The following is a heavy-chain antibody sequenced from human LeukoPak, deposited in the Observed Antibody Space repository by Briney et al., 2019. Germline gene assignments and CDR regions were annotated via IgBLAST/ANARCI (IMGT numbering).Heavy chain of an antibody. Sequence: ASVTVSCKASGGTFSSYAISWVRQAPGQGLEWMGGIIPIFGTANYAQKFQGRVTITADESTSTAYMELSSLRSEDTAVYYCAIYGSGSYYNRFDYWGQGTLVTVSS. J-gene: IGHJ4*02. CDR2: IIPIFGTA. V-gene: IGHV1-69*13. CDR3: AIYGSGSYYNRFDY. D-gene: IGHD3-10*01. CDR1: GGTFSSYA.